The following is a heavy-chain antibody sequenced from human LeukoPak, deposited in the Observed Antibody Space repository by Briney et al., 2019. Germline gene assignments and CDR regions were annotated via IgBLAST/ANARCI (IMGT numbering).Heavy chain of an antibody. V-gene: IGHV3-23*01. J-gene: IGHJ4*02. Sequence: PGGSLRLSCAASGFTFSSYAMSWVRQAPGKGLEWVSAISGSGGSTYYADSVEGRFTISRDNSKNTLYLQMNSLRAEDTAVYYCAKGFSHYDILTGYSYWGQGTLVTVSS. CDR1: GFTFSSYA. D-gene: IGHD3-9*01. CDR2: ISGSGGST. CDR3: AKGFSHYDILTGYSY.